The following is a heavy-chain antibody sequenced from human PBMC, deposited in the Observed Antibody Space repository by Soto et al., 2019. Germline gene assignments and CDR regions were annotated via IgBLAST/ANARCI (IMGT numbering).Heavy chain of an antibody. CDR2: IYYSGST. CDR3: ASLDLGSVFALDY. CDR1: GGSISSYY. Sequence: PSETLSLTCTVSGGSISSYYWSWIRQPPGKGLEWIGYIYYSGSTNYNPSLKSRVTISVDTSKNQFSLKLSSVTAADTAVYYCASLDLGSVFALDYWGQGTLVTVSS. V-gene: IGHV4-59*01. J-gene: IGHJ4*02. D-gene: IGHD3-16*01.